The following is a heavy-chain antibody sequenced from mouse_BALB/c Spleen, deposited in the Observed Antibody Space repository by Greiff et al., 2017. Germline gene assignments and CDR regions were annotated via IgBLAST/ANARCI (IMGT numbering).Heavy chain of an antibody. V-gene: IGHV1S34*01. CDR3: ARGDYGSSSFAD. CDR1: GYSFTGYY. CDR2: ISCYNGAT. Sequence: LVKTGASVKISCKASGYSFTGYYMHWVKQSHGKSLEWIGYISCYNGATSYNQKFKGKATFTVDTSSSTAYMQFNSLTSEDSAVYYCARGDYGSSSFADWGQGTLVTVSA. D-gene: IGHD1-1*01. J-gene: IGHJ3*01.